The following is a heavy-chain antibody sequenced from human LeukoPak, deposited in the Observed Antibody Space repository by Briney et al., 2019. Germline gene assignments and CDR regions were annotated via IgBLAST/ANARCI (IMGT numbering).Heavy chain of an antibody. Sequence: PGGSLRLSCAAAGFTFDTYPMNWVRQAPGKGLEWVSSISSSSSYIYYADSVKGRFTISRDNAKNSLYLQMNSLRAEDTAVYYCARDAQTQWYYDSSGYAYFDYWGQGTLVTVSS. D-gene: IGHD3-22*01. V-gene: IGHV3-21*01. CDR1: GFTFDTYP. CDR3: ARDAQTQWYYDSSGYAYFDY. J-gene: IGHJ4*02. CDR2: ISSSSSYI.